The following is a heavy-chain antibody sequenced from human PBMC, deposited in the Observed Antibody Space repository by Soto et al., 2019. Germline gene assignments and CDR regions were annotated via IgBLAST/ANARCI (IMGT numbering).Heavy chain of an antibody. J-gene: IGHJ3*02. CDR1: GGSISSYY. CDR2: IYYSGST. V-gene: IGHV4-59*01. D-gene: IGHD6-19*01. Sequence: SETLSLTCTVSGGSISSYYWSWIRQPPGKGLEWIGYIYYSGSTNYNPSLKSRVTISVDTSKNQFSLKLSSVTAADTAVYYCARYSSGWYKYAFDIWGQGTMVTVAS. CDR3: ARYSSGWYKYAFDI.